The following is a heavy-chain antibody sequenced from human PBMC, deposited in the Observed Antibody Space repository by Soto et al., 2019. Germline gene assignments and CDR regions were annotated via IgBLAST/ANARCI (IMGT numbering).Heavy chain of an antibody. V-gene: IGHV4-39*01. CDR3: ARNGSN. CDR1: GVSISNSSYY. CDR2: IYYSGIT. Sequence: SETLSLTCTVSGVSISNSSYYWGWIRRPPGKGLEWIGTIYYSGITYYNPSLKSRVTISVDTSKNQFFLKLTSVTAADTAVYYCARNGSNWGQGNLVTVSS. J-gene: IGHJ4*02.